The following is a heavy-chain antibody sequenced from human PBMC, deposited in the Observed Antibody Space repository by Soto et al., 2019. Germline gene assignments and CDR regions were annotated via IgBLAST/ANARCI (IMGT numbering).Heavy chain of an antibody. D-gene: IGHD3-10*01. Sequence: SETLSLTCTVSGGSISSGGYYWSWIRQHPGKGLEWIGYIYYSGSTYYNPSLKSRVTISVDTSKNQFSLKLSSVTAADTAVYYCARGGTMVRRWRAFDIWGQGTMVTVSS. CDR1: GGSISSGGYY. CDR3: ARGGTMVRRWRAFDI. CDR2: IYYSGST. V-gene: IGHV4-31*03. J-gene: IGHJ3*02.